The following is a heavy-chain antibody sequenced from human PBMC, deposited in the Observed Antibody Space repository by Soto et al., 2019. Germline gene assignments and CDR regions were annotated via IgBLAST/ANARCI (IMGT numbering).Heavy chain of an antibody. V-gene: IGHV3-74*01. D-gene: IGHD3-22*01. J-gene: IGHJ5*02. Sequence: LSLTCAASGFTFSSYWMHWVRQAPGKGLVWVSRINSDGSSTSYADSVKGRFTISRDNAKNTLYLQMNSLRDEDTAVYYCARDPYYYDSSGYTNWFDPWGQGTLVTVSS. CDR2: INSDGSST. CDR3: ARDPYYYDSSGYTNWFDP. CDR1: GFTFSSYW.